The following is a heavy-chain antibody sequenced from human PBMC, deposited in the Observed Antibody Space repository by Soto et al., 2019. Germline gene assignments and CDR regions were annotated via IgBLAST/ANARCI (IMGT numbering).Heavy chain of an antibody. D-gene: IGHD2-2*01. CDR3: ARAKRYCSSTSCHRRAFDI. V-gene: IGHV1-2*04. CDR1: GYTFTCYY. Sequence: ASVTVSCQASGYTFTCYYMHWVRQAPGQGLEWMGWINPNSGGTNYAQKFQGWVTMTRDTSISTAYMELSRLRSDDTAVYYCARAKRYCSSTSCHRRAFDIWGQGTMVTVSS. J-gene: IGHJ3*02. CDR2: INPNSGGT.